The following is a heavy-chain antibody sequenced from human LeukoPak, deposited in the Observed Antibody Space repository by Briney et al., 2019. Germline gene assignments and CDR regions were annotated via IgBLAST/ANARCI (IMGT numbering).Heavy chain of an antibody. V-gene: IGHV1-69*05. J-gene: IGHJ4*02. Sequence: ASVKVSCKASGGTFSSYAISWVRQAPGQGLEWMGGIIPIFGTANYAQKFQGRVTITTDESTSTAYMELSSLRSEDTAVYYCARSDPGLNYDFWSGYDYWGQGTLVTVPS. CDR1: GGTFSSYA. D-gene: IGHD3-3*01. CDR3: ARSDPGLNYDFWSGYDY. CDR2: IIPIFGTA.